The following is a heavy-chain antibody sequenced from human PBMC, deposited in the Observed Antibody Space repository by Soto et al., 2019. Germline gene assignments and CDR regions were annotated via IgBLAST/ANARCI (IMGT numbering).Heavy chain of an antibody. D-gene: IGHD5-18*01. CDR1: GGTFSSYA. J-gene: IGHJ6*02. CDR2: IIPIFGTA. Sequence: ASVKVSCKASGGTFSSYAISWVRQAPGQGLEWMGGIIPIFGTANYAQKFQGRVTITADESTSTAYMELSSLRSEDTAVYYCASRQLWSLYYYYGMDVWGQGTTVTVSS. CDR3: ASRQLWSLYYYYGMDV. V-gene: IGHV1-69*13.